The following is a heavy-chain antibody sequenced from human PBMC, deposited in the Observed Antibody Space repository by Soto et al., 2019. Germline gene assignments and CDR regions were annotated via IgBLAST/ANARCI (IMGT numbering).Heavy chain of an antibody. CDR2: IYPGDSDT. D-gene: IGHD3-10*01. CDR1: GYSFTSYW. V-gene: IGHV5-51*01. Sequence: GESLKISCKGSGYSFTSYWIGWVRQMPGKGLEWMGIIYPGDSDTRYSPSFQGQVTISADKSISTAYLQWSSLKASDTAMYYCARHVTMVRGVIIRYYYYGMDVWGQGTTVTV. J-gene: IGHJ6*02. CDR3: ARHVTMVRGVIIRYYYYGMDV.